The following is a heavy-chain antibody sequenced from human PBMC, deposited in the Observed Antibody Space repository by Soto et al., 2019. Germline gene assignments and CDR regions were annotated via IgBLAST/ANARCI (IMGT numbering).Heavy chain of an antibody. D-gene: IGHD2-15*01. Sequence: ASVKVSFKASGYTFTSYGISWVRQAPGQGLEWMGWISAYNGNTNYAQKLQGRVTMTTDTSTSTAYMELRSLRSDDTAVYYCSSSKGYCSGGSCYSFHYWGQGTLVTVSS. J-gene: IGHJ4*02. CDR1: GYTFTSYG. V-gene: IGHV1-18*01. CDR2: ISAYNGNT. CDR3: SSSKGYCSGGSCYSFHY.